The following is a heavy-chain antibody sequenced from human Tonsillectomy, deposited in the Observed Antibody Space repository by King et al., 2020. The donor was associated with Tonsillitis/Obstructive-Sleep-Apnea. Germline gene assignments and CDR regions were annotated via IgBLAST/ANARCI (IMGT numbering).Heavy chain of an antibody. J-gene: IGHJ2*01. D-gene: IGHD6-6*01. V-gene: IGHV3-30*09. CDR2: ISYDGSDK. Sequence: VQLVESGGGVVQPGRSLRLSCAASGFTFSSYAMHWVRQAPGKGLEWVAVISYDGSDKYYADSVKGRFAISRDSSKNTLYLQMNSLRAEDTAVYYCARGGSGAFIAARQWYFDLWGRGTLVTVSS. CDR3: ARGGSGAFIAARQWYFDL. CDR1: GFTFSSYA.